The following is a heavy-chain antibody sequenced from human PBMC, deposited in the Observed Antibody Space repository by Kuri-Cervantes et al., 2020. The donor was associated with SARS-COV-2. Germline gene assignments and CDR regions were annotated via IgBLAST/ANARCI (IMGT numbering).Heavy chain of an antibody. CDR2: ISSSSSYI. Sequence: GGSLRLSCAASGFTVSSNYMSWVRHAPGKGLEWDSSISSSSSYIYYADTVKGRFTITRDNDKNSLYMQMNSLVAEDTAVYYCARDKSPGLAAAEWFDPWGQGNRVHVSS. CDR1: GFTVSSNY. J-gene: IGHJ5*01. V-gene: IGHV3-21*01. CDR3: ARDKSPGLAAAEWFDP. D-gene: IGHD6-13*01.